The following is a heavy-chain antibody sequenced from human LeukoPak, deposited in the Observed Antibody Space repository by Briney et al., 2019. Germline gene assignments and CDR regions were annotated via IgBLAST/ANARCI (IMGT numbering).Heavy chain of an antibody. CDR1: GASISSYY. CDR3: ARVAAGIGFFQH. D-gene: IGHD6-13*01. CDR2: IYNSGST. Sequence: SETLSLTCIVSGASISSYYWSWIRQSPGKGLEWIGYIYNSGSTNYNPSLKSRVTISVDTSKNQLSLKLSSVTAADTAVYYCARVAAGIGFFQHWGQGTLVTVSS. V-gene: IGHV4-59*08. J-gene: IGHJ1*01.